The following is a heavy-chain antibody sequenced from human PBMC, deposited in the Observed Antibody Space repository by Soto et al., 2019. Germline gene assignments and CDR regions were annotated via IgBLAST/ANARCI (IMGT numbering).Heavy chain of an antibody. CDR2: MNPNSGNT. CDR1: GYTFTSYD. J-gene: IGHJ4*02. CDR3: ARAEMDTIFGVVIKYAGLDY. V-gene: IGHV1-8*01. Sequence: QVQLVQSGAEVKKPGASVKVSCKASGYTFTSYDINWVRQATGQGLEWMGWMNPNSGNTGYAQKFQGRVTMTRNTSISTAYMELSSLRSEDTAVYYCARAEMDTIFGVVIKYAGLDYWGQGTLVTVSS. D-gene: IGHD3-3*01.